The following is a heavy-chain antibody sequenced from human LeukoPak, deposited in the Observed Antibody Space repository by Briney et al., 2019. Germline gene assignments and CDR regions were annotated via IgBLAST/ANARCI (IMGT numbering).Heavy chain of an antibody. CDR2: IYYSGST. Sequence: SETLSLTCTVSGGSISSYYWSWIRQPPGKRLEWIAYIYYSGSTNYNPSLKSRVTISVDTSKNQFSLKLSSVTAADTAVYYCARNPGGTAVFDIWGQGTMVTVFS. CDR3: ARNPGGTAVFDI. D-gene: IGHD1-14*01. J-gene: IGHJ3*02. CDR1: GGSISSYY. V-gene: IGHV4-59*08.